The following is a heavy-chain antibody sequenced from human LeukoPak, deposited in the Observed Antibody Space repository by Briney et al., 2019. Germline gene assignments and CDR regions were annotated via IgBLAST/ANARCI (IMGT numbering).Heavy chain of an antibody. J-gene: IGHJ3*02. CDR1: GYTFTSYG. D-gene: IGHD3-16*01. V-gene: IGHV1-18*01. CDR2: ISTYNGNT. CDR3: ARDYYDYVWGSSRFDAFDI. Sequence: ASVTVSCKASGYTFTSYGISWVRQAPGQGLEWMGWISTYNGNTKYAQKLQGRVTITIDTSTSTAYVELRSLRSDDTAVYYCARDYYDYVWGSSRFDAFDIWGQGTMVTLSS.